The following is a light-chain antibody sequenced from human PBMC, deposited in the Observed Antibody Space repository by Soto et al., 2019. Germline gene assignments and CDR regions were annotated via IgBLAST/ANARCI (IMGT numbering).Light chain of an antibody. Sequence: EILMTQSPATLSVSPGERATLSCRASHSVSRNLAWYQQKPGQTPRLLIYGASARATGTPARFSGSGSGTEYTLTISSVQSEDFATYYCQQSYSTPRTFGQGTKLEIK. CDR3: QQSYSTPRT. CDR1: HSVSRN. J-gene: IGKJ2*01. CDR2: GAS. V-gene: IGKV3-15*01.